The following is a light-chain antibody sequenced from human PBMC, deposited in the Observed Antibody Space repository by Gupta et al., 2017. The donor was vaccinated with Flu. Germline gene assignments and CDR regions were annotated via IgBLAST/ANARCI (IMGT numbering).Light chain of an antibody. Sequence: DIQLTQSPSALSASVGDRVAITCRASQSIALLVNWYQQNPGKAPHLLVHSASALHTGVSSRFNGSGAWSEFTLTINSLQPEDSATYYCQQTYTTPRTFGQGTKLEIK. CDR1: QSIALL. CDR3: QQTYTTPRT. V-gene: IGKV1-39*01. J-gene: IGKJ1*01. CDR2: SAS.